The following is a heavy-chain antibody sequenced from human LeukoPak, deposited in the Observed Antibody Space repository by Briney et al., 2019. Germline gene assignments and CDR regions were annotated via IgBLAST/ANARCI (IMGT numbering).Heavy chain of an antibody. CDR1: GFTFSSYW. V-gene: IGHV3-74*01. J-gene: IGHJ6*04. Sequence: GGSLRLSCAASGFTFSSYWMHWVRQAPGKGLVWVSCINSDGSNINYADSVKGRFTISRDNAKNTLYLQMNSLRAEDTAVYYCASGLYYDFWSGYGGLPKCCIDVWGKGNAVSVFS. CDR2: INSDGSNI. CDR3: ASGLYYDFWSGYGGLPKCCIDV. D-gene: IGHD3-3*01.